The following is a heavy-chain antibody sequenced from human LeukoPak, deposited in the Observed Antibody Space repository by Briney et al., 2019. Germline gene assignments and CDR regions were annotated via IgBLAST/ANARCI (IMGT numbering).Heavy chain of an antibody. V-gene: IGHV3-21*01. CDR2: ISSSSSYI. CDR3: ARHVVAVGFDY. Sequence: GGSLRLSCAASGFTFSSYSMNWVRQAPGKGLEWVSSISSSSSYIYYADSVKGRFTISRDNAKNSLYVQMNSLRAEDTAVYYCARHVVAVGFDYWGQGTLVTVSS. J-gene: IGHJ4*02. D-gene: IGHD3-22*01. CDR1: GFTFSSYS.